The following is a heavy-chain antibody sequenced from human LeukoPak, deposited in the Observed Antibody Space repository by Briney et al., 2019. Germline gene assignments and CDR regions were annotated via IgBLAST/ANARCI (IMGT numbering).Heavy chain of an antibody. CDR1: GYSFTRNA. CDR3: ARGYSNGWYHDY. CDR2: IDSDKGNT. D-gene: IGHD6-19*01. V-gene: IGHV1-3*03. J-gene: IGHJ4*02. Sequence: ASVKVSCKASGYSFTRNAIHWVRQAPGQRPEWMGWIDSDKGNTKYSQEFQGRVTFTRDTSASTAYMELSSLRSEDMAIYYCARGYSNGWYHDYWGQGTPVIVSS.